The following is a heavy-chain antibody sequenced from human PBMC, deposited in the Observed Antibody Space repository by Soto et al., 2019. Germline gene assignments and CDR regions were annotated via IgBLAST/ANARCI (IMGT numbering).Heavy chain of an antibody. CDR2: INSDGSST. CDR1: GFTFSSYW. J-gene: IGHJ6*02. Sequence: EVQLVESGGGLVQPGGSLRLSCAASGFTFSSYWMHWVRQAPGKGLVWVSRINSDGSSTSYADSVKGRFTISRDNAKNTLYLQMNSLRAEDTAVYYCARDPTVTTVGYYYYGMDVWGQWTTVTVSS. V-gene: IGHV3-74*01. CDR3: ARDPTVTTVGYYYYGMDV. D-gene: IGHD4-17*01.